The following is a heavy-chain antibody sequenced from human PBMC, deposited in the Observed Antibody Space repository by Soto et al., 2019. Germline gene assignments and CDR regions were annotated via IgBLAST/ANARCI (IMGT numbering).Heavy chain of an antibody. J-gene: IGHJ6*02. D-gene: IGHD3-16*01. CDR2: ISGSGGNT. CDR3: AKPVGDGQPRAGGSYGMDV. Sequence: EVQLLESGGGLVQPGGSLRLSCAASGFTFSIYAMSWVRQAPGKGLEWVSSISGSGGNTYYADSVKGRFTISRDNSKNTLYLQMNSLRAEDTAVYYCAKPVGDGQPRAGGSYGMDVWGQGTTVTVSS. V-gene: IGHV3-23*01. CDR1: GFTFSIYA.